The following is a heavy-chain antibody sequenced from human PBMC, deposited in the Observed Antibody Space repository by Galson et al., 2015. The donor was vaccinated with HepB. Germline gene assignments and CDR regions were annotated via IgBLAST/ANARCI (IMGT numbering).Heavy chain of an antibody. CDR2: ISSSSSYT. D-gene: IGHD3-3*01. J-gene: IGHJ6*03. V-gene: IGHV3-11*06. Sequence: SLRLSCAASGFTFSDYYMSWIRQAPGKGLEWVSYISSSSSYTNYADSVKGRFTISRDNAKNSLYLQMNSLRAEDTAVYYCAREGPFSYDFWSGYYYYYYYYMDVWGKGTTVTVSS. CDR1: GFTFSDYY. CDR3: AREGPFSYDFWSGYYYYYYYYMDV.